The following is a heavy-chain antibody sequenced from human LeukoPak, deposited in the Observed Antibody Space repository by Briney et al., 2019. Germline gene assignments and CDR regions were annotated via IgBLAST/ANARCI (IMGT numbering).Heavy chain of an antibody. V-gene: IGHV4-34*01. CDR2: IKHGGST. CDR1: GGSFSGYY. Sequence: PSETLSLTCAVYGGSFSGYYWSWIRQPPGKGLEWIGEIKHGGSTNYNPSLKSRVTISVDTSKNQFSLKLSSVTAADTAVYYCARGPYRYYYDSSGYFYFFDYWGQGTLITVSS. CDR3: ARGPYRYYYDSSGYFYFFDY. J-gene: IGHJ4*02. D-gene: IGHD3-22*01.